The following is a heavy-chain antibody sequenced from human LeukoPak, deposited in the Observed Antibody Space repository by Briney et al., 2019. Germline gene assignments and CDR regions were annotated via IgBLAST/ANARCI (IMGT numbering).Heavy chain of an antibody. J-gene: IGHJ4*02. Sequence: GGSLRLSCAASGFTFSSYAMSWVRQAPGKGLEWVSAISGSGGSTYYADSVKGRFIISRDNSKNTLYLQMNSLRPEDTAVYYCARARFGYNRGPFDYWGQGILVTVSS. V-gene: IGHV3-23*01. CDR1: GFTFSSYA. D-gene: IGHD5-24*01. CDR2: ISGSGGST. CDR3: ARARFGYNRGPFDY.